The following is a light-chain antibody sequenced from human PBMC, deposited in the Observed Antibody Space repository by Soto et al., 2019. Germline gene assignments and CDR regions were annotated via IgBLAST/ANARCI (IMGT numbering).Light chain of an antibody. Sequence: EIVLTQSPASLSLSPGERATLSCRASQSVDNYLVWYQQKPGQAPRLLIFGASNRATGIPARFSGSGSGTDFTLTINSLQSEDFAVYYCQQYNNWLLITFGQGTRLEIK. J-gene: IGKJ5*01. CDR2: GAS. V-gene: IGKV3-11*01. CDR1: QSVDNY. CDR3: QQYNNWLLIT.